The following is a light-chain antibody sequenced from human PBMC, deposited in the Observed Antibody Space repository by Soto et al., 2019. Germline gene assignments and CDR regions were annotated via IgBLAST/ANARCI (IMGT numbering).Light chain of an antibody. CDR2: DAS. J-gene: IGKJ2*01. CDR3: QQYSIYPYT. Sequence: ESMLTQSPATLSLSPGERATLSCRASQSVRSYLAWYQQKPGQAPRLLIYDASNRAPGIPARFSGSGSGTDFTLTISSLEPDDFAVYYCQQYSIYPYTFGQGTALEIK. CDR1: QSVRSY. V-gene: IGKV3-11*01.